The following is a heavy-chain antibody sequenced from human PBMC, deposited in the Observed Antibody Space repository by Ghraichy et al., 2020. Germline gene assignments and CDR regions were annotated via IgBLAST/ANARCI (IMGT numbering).Heavy chain of an antibody. CDR3: ARKGLGYGPQRGAFDI. D-gene: IGHD5-12*01. CDR1: GGSISSSSYY. V-gene: IGHV4-39*01. CDR2: IYYSGST. J-gene: IGHJ3*02. Sequence: SETLSLTCTVSGGSISSSSYYWGWIRQPPGKGLEWIGSIYYSGSTYYNPSLKSRVTISVDTSKNQFSLKLSSVTAADTAVYYCARKGLGYGPQRGAFDIWGQGTMVTVSS.